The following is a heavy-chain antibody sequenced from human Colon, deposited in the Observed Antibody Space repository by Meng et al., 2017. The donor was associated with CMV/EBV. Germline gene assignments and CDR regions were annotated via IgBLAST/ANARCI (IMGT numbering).Heavy chain of an antibody. Sequence: SGKTSGYTLTNSGISWVRQAPGQGLEWMGWISGYNGNTKYAQKFQGRVTMTIDTSASTAYMELRSLRSDDTAVYFCATAPVADTIFDHWGQGTLVTVSS. D-gene: IGHD6-19*01. CDR1: GYTLTNSG. V-gene: IGHV1-18*01. CDR3: ATAPVADTIFDH. CDR2: ISGYNGNT. J-gene: IGHJ4*02.